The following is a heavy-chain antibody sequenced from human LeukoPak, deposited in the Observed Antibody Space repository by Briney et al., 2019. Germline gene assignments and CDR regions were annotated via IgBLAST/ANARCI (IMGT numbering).Heavy chain of an antibody. CDR3: ARHRFISYSYDSSGYYSYFDY. D-gene: IGHD3-22*01. CDR2: ISVSGGST. V-gene: IGHV3-23*01. Sequence: GGSLRLSCAASGFTFSSYAMSWVRQAPRKGLEWVSAISVSGGSTYYADSAKGRFTISRDNAQNSLYLQTNSLRAEDTAVYYCARHRFISYSYDSSGYYSYFDYRGERTVVTVSS. CDR1: GFTFSSYA. J-gene: IGHJ4*02.